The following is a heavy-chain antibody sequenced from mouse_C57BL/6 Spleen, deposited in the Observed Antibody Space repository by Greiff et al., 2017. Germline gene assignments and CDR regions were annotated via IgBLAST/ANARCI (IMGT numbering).Heavy chain of an antibody. V-gene: IGHV3-6*01. J-gene: IGHJ2*01. D-gene: IGHD4-1*02. CDR2: ISYDGSN. CDR3: ARATTGTRNFDY. Sequence: VQLKQSGPGLVKPSQSLSLTCSVTGYSITSGYYWNWIRQFPGNKLEWMGYISYDGSNNYNPSLKNRIAITRDTSKNQFFLKLNSVTTEDTATYDCARATTGTRNFDYWGQGTTLTVSS. CDR1: GYSITSGYY.